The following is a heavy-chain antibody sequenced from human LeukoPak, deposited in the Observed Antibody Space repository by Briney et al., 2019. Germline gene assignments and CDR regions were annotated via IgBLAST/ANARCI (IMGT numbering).Heavy chain of an antibody. J-gene: IGHJ4*02. D-gene: IGHD4-23*01. CDR3: AKVTTVAYYFDY. Sequence: GGSLRLSCAASGFTFSSYAMSLVRQAPGKGLEWVSAISGSGGSTYYADSVKGRFTISRDNSKNTLYLQMNSLRAEDTAVYYCAKVTTVAYYFDYWGQGTLVTVSS. CDR1: GFTFSSYA. CDR2: ISGSGGST. V-gene: IGHV3-23*01.